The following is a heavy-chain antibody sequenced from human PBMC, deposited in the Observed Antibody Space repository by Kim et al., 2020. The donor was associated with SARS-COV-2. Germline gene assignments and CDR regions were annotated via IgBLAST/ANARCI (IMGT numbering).Heavy chain of an antibody. D-gene: IGHD3-10*01. V-gene: IGHV4-34*01. Sequence: NPSLKSRVTVSVATAKNQFSLKLSSVTAADTAVYYCARGLGGYYYGSGSYGAWFDPWGQGTLVTVSS. J-gene: IGHJ5*02. CDR3: ARGLGGYYYGSGSYGAWFDP.